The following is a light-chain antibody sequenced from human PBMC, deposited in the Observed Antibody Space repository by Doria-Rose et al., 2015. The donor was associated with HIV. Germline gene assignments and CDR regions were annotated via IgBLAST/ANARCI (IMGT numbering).Light chain of an antibody. J-gene: IGKJ2*01. CDR1: QDISNY. Sequence: DIRLTQSPSSLSASVGDRLTITCQASQDISNYLNWYQQKPGKAPKLLIYDASNLERGVPSRFSGSGSGTDFTFTISSLQPEDIATYDCQQYDDLPYNLGQGNNLKIK. CDR3: QQYDDLPYN. CDR2: DAS. V-gene: IGKV1-33*01.